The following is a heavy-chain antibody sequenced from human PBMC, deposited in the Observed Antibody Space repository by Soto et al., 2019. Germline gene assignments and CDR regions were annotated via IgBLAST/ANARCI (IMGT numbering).Heavy chain of an antibody. CDR2: IIPIFGTA. V-gene: IGHV1-69*12. CDR3: ARHVTRTRHEMATTRGYFQH. Sequence: QVQLVQSGAEVKKPGSSVKVSCKASGGTFSSYAISWVRQAPGQGLEWMGGIIPIFGTANYAQKFQGRVTITADESTSTAYMELSSLRSEDTAVYYCARHVTRTRHEMATTRGYFQHWGQGTLVTVSS. CDR1: GGTFSSYA. J-gene: IGHJ1*01. D-gene: IGHD5-12*01.